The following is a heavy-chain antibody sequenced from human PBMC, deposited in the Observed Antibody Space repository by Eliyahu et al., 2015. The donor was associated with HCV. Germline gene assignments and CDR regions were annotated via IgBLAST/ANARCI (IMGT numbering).Heavy chain of an antibody. CDR1: GFXFSSYS. D-gene: IGHD2-21*02. J-gene: IGHJ3*02. CDR3: ARDRDWAFDI. Sequence: EVQLVESGGILVQPGGSLRLSCAAXGFXFSSYSMNWVRQAPGKGLXWVSYISSRSSSTYHADSVKGRFTISSDNAKNSLYLQMNSLRDEDSAVYYCARDRDWAFDIWGQGTVVTVSS. CDR2: ISSRSSST. V-gene: IGHV3-48*02.